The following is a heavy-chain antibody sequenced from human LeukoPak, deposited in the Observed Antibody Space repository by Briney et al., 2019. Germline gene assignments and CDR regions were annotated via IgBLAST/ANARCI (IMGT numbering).Heavy chain of an antibody. V-gene: IGHV1-8*01. Sequence: ASVKVSCKASGYTFTSYDINWVRQATGQGLEWMGWMNPNSGNTGYAQKFQGRVTMTRNTSISTAYMELSSLRSEDTAVYYCARPTNWGSGAPDAFDIWGQGAMVTVSS. CDR2: MNPNSGNT. J-gene: IGHJ3*02. CDR1: GYTFTSYD. CDR3: ARPTNWGSGAPDAFDI. D-gene: IGHD7-27*01.